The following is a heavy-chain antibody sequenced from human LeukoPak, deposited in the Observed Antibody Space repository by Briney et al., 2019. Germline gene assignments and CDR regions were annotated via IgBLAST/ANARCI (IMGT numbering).Heavy chain of an antibody. CDR3: AKGSGGNSVFDY. V-gene: IGHV3-21*04. CDR1: GFTFSSYS. Sequence: GGSLRLSCAASGFTFSSYSMNWVRQAPGKGLEWVSSISSSSYIYYADSVKGRFTISRDNAKNSLYLQMNSLRAEDTAVYYCAKGSGGNSVFDYWGQGTLVTVSS. J-gene: IGHJ4*02. CDR2: ISSSSYI. D-gene: IGHD4-23*01.